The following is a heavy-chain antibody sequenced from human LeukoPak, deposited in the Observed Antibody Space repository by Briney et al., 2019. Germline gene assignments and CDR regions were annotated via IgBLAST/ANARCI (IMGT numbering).Heavy chain of an antibody. J-gene: IGHJ4*02. CDR2: IYYSGST. D-gene: IGHD6-19*01. CDR3: ARSPRGRQWLVPDY. Sequence: SETLSLTCTVSGGSISSYYWSWIRQPPGKGLEWIGYIYYSGSTNYNPSLKSRVTISVDTSKNQFSLKLSSVTAADTAVYYCARSPRGRQWLVPDYWGQGTLVTVSS. V-gene: IGHV4-59*01. CDR1: GGSISSYY.